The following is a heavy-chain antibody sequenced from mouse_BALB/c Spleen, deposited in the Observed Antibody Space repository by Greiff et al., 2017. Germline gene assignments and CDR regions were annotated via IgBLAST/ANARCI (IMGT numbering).Heavy chain of an antibody. Sequence: EVKLVESGGGLVQPGGSLKLSCAASGFTFSSYGMSWVRQTPDKRLELVATINSNGGSTYYPDSVKGRFTISRDNAKNTLYLQMSSLKSEDTAMYYCARRGGSSYWYFDVWGAGTTVTVSS. J-gene: IGHJ1*01. D-gene: IGHD1-1*01. V-gene: IGHV5-6-3*01. CDR1: GFTFSSYG. CDR3: ARRGGSSYWYFDV. CDR2: INSNGGST.